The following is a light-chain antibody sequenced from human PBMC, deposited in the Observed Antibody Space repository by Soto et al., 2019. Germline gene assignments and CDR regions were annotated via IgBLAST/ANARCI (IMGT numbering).Light chain of an antibody. J-gene: IGLJ2*01. CDR2: EVS. CDR1: SSDVGGYNY. CDR3: SSYTSSSTTVV. Sequence: QSVLTQPASVSGSPGQSITISRTGTSSDVGGYNYVSWYQQHPGKAPKLMIYEVSNRPSGVSNRFSGSKSGNTASLTISGLQAEDEADYYCSSYTSSSTTVVFGGGTKLTVL. V-gene: IGLV2-14*01.